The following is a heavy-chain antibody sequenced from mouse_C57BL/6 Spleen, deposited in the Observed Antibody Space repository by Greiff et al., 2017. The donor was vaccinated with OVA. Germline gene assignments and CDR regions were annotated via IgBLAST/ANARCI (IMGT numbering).Heavy chain of an antibody. J-gene: IGHJ3*01. Sequence: EVMLVESGGDLVKPGGSLKLSCAASGFTFSSYGMSWVRQTPDKRLEWVATISSGGSYTYYPDSVKGRFTISRDNAKNTLYLQMSSLKSEDTAMYYCAADYGNYGAWFAYWGQGTLVTVSA. CDR1: GFTFSSYG. D-gene: IGHD2-1*01. CDR3: AADYGNYGAWFAY. V-gene: IGHV5-6*02. CDR2: ISSGGSYT.